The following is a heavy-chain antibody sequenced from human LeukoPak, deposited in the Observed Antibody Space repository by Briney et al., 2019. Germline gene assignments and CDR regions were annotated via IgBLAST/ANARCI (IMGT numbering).Heavy chain of an antibody. CDR3: ARGLLVYYYDSSGYYYYFDY. Sequence: ASVKVSCKASGYTFTSYYMHWVRQAPGQGLEWMGLINPSGGSTSYAQKFQGRVTMTRDTSTSTVYMELSSLRSEDTAVYYCARGLLVYYYDSSGYYYYFDYWGQGTLVTVSS. J-gene: IGHJ4*02. V-gene: IGHV1-46*01. CDR2: INPSGGST. CDR1: GYTFTSYY. D-gene: IGHD3-22*01.